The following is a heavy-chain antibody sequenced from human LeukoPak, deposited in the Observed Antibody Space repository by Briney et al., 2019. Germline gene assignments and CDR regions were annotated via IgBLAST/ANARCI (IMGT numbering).Heavy chain of an antibody. CDR2: IIPIFGTA. CDR1: GGTLSSYA. CDR3: ARAREGPRYYYYMDV. D-gene: IGHD5-24*01. Sequence: ASVKVSCKASGGTLSSYAISWVRQAPGQGLVWMGGIIPIFGTANYAQKFQGRVTITTDESTSTAYMELSSLRSEDTAVYYCARAREGPRYYYYMDVWGKGTTVTVSS. V-gene: IGHV1-69*05. J-gene: IGHJ6*03.